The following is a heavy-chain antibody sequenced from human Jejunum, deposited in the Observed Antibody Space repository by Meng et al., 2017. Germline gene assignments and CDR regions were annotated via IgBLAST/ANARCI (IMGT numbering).Heavy chain of an antibody. Sequence: ASVKVSCKASGYTFGSLSSFGMTWVRQAPGQGLEWMGWISAYNGNTNYAQNRQGRVTMNTDTSTSTAYMELRSLRSGDTAVYYCARDRGSVLWGQGTMVTVSS. CDR1: GYTFGSLSSFG. CDR3: ARDRGSVL. D-gene: IGHD3-10*01. V-gene: IGHV1-18*01. CDR2: ISAYNGNT. J-gene: IGHJ3*01.